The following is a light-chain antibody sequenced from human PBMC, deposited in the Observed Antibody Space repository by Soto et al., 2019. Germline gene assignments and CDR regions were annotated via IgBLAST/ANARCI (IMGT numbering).Light chain of an antibody. CDR1: SSNIGSNT. J-gene: IGLJ2*01. V-gene: IGLV1-44*01. CDR2: NNN. Sequence: QSVLTQPPSVSGTPGQRVTISCSGSSSNIGSNTVNWYQQHPGTAPKLLIYNNNQRPSGVPDRFSGSKSGTSASLAISGLQSEDEADYYCAACADSLNVLFGGGTKLTVL. CDR3: AACADSLNVL.